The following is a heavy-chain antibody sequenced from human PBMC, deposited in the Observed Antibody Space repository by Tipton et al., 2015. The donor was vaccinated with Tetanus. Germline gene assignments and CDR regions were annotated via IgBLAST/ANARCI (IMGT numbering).Heavy chain of an antibody. V-gene: IGHV3-21*01. D-gene: IGHD2/OR15-2a*01. CDR2: ISSSSSYI. J-gene: IGHJ4*02. Sequence: SLRLSCAASGFTFSSYSMNWVRQAPGKGLEWVSSISSSSSYIYYADSVKGRFTISRDNAKNSLYLQMNSLRAEDTAVYYCARDERMTGVFDYWGQGTLVTASS. CDR1: GFTFSSYS. CDR3: ARDERMTGVFDY.